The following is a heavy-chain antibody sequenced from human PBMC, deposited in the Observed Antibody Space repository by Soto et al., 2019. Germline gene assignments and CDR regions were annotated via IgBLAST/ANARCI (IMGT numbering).Heavy chain of an antibody. CDR2: ISSSSSYI. Sequence: GGSLRLSCAASGFTFSSYSMNWVRQAPEKGLEWVSSISSSSSYIYYADSVKGRFAISRDNAKNSLYLQMNSLRAEDTAVYYCARDQPGYSYGYGLGYWGQGTLVTVSS. CDR1: GFTFSSYS. J-gene: IGHJ4*02. V-gene: IGHV3-21*01. D-gene: IGHD5-18*01. CDR3: ARDQPGYSYGYGLGY.